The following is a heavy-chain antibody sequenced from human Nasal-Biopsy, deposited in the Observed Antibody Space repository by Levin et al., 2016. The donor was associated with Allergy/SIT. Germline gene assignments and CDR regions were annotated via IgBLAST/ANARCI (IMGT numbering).Heavy chain of an antibody. CDR2: IDPSDSYV. CDR3: ALTDLRDSTGAFPKWFDS. CDR1: GYRLASYW. D-gene: IGHD2-8*02. Sequence: GESLKISCKASGYRLASYWIYWVRQKPGKGLEWMGMIDPSDSYVNYSPSFQGQITISGVKATSTAYLRVNRLKASDTAMYYCALTDLRDSTGAFPKWFDSWGPGNAGHRLL. J-gene: IGHJ5*01. V-gene: IGHV5-10-1*04.